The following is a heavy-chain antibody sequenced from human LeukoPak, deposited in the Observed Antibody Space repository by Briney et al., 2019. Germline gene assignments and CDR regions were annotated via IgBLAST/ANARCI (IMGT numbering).Heavy chain of an antibody. V-gene: IGHV3-30-3*02. CDR1: GFTFSIYG. CDR2: ISYDGSNK. J-gene: IGHJ4*02. CDR3: AKSLGSSSWFDY. D-gene: IGHD6-13*01. Sequence: GGSLRLSCAASGFTFSIYGIHWVRQAPGKGLEWVAVISYDGSNKYYADSVKGRFTISRDNSKNTLYLQMNSLRAEDTAVYYCAKSLGSSSWFDYWGQGTLVTVSS.